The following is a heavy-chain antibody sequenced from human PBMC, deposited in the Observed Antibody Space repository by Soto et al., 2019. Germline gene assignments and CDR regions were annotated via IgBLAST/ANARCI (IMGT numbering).Heavy chain of an antibody. Sequence: PSETLSLSCTVSGGSISTYYWSWIRQPPGKGLEWIGYIYYSGSTSYNPSLKSRVTISVDTSKNQFSLKLRSVTAADTAVYYCGSDRSSGCDQGYGMDVWGQGTTVTVSS. J-gene: IGHJ6*02. D-gene: IGHD6-19*01. CDR1: GGSISTYY. CDR2: IYYSGST. V-gene: IGHV4-59*01. CDR3: GSDRSSGCDQGYGMDV.